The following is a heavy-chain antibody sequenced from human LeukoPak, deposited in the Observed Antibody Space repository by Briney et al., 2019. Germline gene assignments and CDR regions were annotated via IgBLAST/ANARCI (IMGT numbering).Heavy chain of an antibody. CDR3: TTEEMATIYVSH. D-gene: IGHD5-24*01. J-gene: IGHJ4*02. CDR2: IKSKTDGGTT. CDR1: GFTFSNAW. V-gene: IGHV3-15*01. Sequence: GGSLRLSCAASGFTFSNAWMSWVRQAPGKGLEWVGRIKSKTDGGTTDYAAPVKGRFTISRDDSKNTLYLQMNSLKTEDTAVYYCTTEEMATIYVSHWGQGTLVTVSS.